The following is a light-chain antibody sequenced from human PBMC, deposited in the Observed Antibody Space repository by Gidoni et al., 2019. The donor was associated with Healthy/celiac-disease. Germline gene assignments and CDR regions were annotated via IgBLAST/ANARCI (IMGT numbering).Light chain of an antibody. CDR1: QSISSY. Sequence: IQTTQSLSSLSASVGDRVTITCQASQSISSYLNWYQQKPGKAPKLLIYAASSLQSGVPSRFSGSGSGTDFTLTISSLQPEDIATYYCQQNYSTPRTFGPGTKVDIK. V-gene: IGKV1-39*01. J-gene: IGKJ3*01. CDR3: QQNYSTPRT. CDR2: AAS.